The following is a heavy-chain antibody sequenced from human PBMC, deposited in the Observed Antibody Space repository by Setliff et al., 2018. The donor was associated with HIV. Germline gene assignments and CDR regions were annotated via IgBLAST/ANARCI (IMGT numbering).Heavy chain of an antibody. V-gene: IGHV4-39*07. J-gene: IGHJ4*02. CDR3: ARGKGGLVGPAEFDY. D-gene: IGHD1-26*01. Sequence: SETLSLTCTVSGGSIRTGAYYWGWIRQPPGKGLEWIGSIYYDGRTFYKPSLKSRLTISVDTSKNQFSLSLNSVTAADTAVYFCARGKGGLVGPAEFDYWGPGTLVTVSS. CDR2: IYYDGRT. CDR1: GGSIRTGAYY.